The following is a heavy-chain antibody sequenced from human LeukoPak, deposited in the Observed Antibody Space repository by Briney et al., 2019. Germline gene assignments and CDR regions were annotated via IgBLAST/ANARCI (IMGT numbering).Heavy chain of an antibody. J-gene: IGHJ6*03. CDR1: GYSISSGYY. CDR3: ARDSVAGNYYYYCMDV. D-gene: IGHD6-19*01. CDR2: IYHSGST. V-gene: IGHV4-38-2*02. Sequence: SETLSLTCTVSGYSISSGYYWGWIRQPPGKGLEWIESIYHSGSTYYNPSLKSRVTISVDTSRNQFSLKLSSETAADTAVYYCARDSVAGNYYYYCMDVWGKGTMVTVSS.